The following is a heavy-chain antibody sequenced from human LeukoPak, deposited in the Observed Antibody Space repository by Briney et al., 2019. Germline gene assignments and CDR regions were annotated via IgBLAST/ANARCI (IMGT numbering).Heavy chain of an antibody. D-gene: IGHD3-10*01. CDR2: FDPEDGET. CDR3: ATGLMMYYSHGGLFDY. J-gene: IGHJ4*02. Sequence: ASVKVSCKVSGYTLTDSSMHWVRQAPGKGLEWMGGFDPEDGETIYAQKFQGRVTVTQDTSADTAYMELSSLRSEDTAVYYCATGLMMYYSHGGLFDYWGQGTLVTVSP. CDR1: GYTLTDSS. V-gene: IGHV1-24*01.